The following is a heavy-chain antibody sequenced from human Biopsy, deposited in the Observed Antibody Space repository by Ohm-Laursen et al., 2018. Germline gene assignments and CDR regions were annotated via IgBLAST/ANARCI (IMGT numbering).Heavy chain of an antibody. V-gene: IGHV4-59*01. CDR3: ARATNSTGWPYYYFYGMDV. Sequence: PSQTLSLTCAVSGDSISSYYWSWIRQTPGKGLEWIGHIYYSGSTNYNPSLKSRVTISVDTSKNQFSLRLNSVTAADTAVYYCARATNSTGWPYYYFYGMDVWGQGTTVTVSS. CDR1: GDSISSYY. CDR2: IYYSGST. D-gene: IGHD2/OR15-2a*01. J-gene: IGHJ6*02.